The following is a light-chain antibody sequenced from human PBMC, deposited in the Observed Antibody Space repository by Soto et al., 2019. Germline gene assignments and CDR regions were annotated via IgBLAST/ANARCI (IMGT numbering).Light chain of an antibody. J-gene: IGKJ4*01. CDR2: GAS. Sequence: EIVMTQSPATLSVSPGERATLSCRASQSVGSDLAWYQQKPGQAPRLLIYGASSRATGIPDRFSGSGSGTDFTLTISRLEPEDFAVYYCQQYGSSPPTLGGGTKVDIK. V-gene: IGKV3-20*01. CDR1: QSVGSD. CDR3: QQYGSSPPT.